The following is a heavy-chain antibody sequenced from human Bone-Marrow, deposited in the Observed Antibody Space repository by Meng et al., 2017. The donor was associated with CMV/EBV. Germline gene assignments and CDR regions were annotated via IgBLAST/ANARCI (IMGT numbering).Heavy chain of an antibody. CDR3: ARESVIWQLRAAFDI. CDR1: GGTFSSYA. J-gene: IGHJ3*02. Sequence: SVKVSCKASGGTFSSYAISWVRQAPGQGLEWMGGIIPIFGTANYAQKFQGRVTITTDESTSTAYMELSSLRSEDTAVYYCARESVIWQLRAAFDIWGQGKRVTGSS. D-gene: IGHD2-15*01. CDR2: IIPIFGTA. V-gene: IGHV1-69*05.